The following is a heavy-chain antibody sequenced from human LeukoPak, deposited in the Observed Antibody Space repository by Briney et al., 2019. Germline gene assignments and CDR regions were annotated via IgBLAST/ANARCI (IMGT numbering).Heavy chain of an antibody. CDR1: GGSISSSSYS. J-gene: IGHJ3*02. CDR2: IYYSGST. D-gene: IGHD2-21*02. V-gene: IGHV4-39*01. CDR3: ARAYCGGDCSPSGDAFDI. Sequence: SETLSLTCTVSGGSISSSSYSWGWIRQPPGKGLEWIGSIYYSGSTYYNPSLKSRVTISVDTSKNQFSLKLSSVTAADTAVYYCARAYCGGDCSPSGDAFDIWGQGTMVTVSS.